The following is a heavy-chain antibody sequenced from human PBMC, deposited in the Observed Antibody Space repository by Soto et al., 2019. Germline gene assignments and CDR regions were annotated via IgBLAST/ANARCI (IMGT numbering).Heavy chain of an antibody. J-gene: IGHJ4*02. D-gene: IGHD2-21*02. V-gene: IGHV3-30*03. CDR1: GFTFSSYG. CDR2: ISYDGSNK. CDR3: WVPKDLAYCGGNCYFGPFDY. Sequence: QVQLVESGGGVVQPERSLRLSCAASGFTFSSYGMQWFRQAPGKGLEWVAVISYDGSNKYYADSMKGRFTISRDNSKNTLYLQMNSLRTEDTDVHYCWVPKDLAYCGGNCYFGPFDYWGQGTVVIVYS.